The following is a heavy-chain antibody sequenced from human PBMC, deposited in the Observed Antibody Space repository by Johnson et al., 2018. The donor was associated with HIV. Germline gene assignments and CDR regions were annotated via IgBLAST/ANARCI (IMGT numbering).Heavy chain of an antibody. J-gene: IGHJ3*01. V-gene: IGHV3-20*04. CDR1: GFTVSSNY. CDR3: AAGGAFDL. Sequence: VQLVESGGGLVQPGGSLRLSCAASGFTVSSNYMSWVRQAPGKGLEWVSGINWNGGRTAYADSVKGRFTISRDNAKNSLYLQMNSLRAEDTARYYCAAGGAFDLWGQGTMVMVSS. CDR2: INWNGGRT. D-gene: IGHD3-10*01.